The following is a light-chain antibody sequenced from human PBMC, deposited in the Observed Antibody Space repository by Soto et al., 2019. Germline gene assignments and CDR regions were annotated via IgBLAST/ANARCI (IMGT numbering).Light chain of an antibody. CDR3: QDYCTFWT. V-gene: IGKV3-20*01. CDR1: QSVSSNK. Sequence: ETVLTQSPATVSLSPGDRATLPCRASQSVSSNKLAWYQQKPGQAPRLLIYAASSRATGIPDRFSGSGSGTDFTLTINRLELEDFAVYYCQDYCTFWTFGQGAKVDIK. J-gene: IGKJ1*01. CDR2: AAS.